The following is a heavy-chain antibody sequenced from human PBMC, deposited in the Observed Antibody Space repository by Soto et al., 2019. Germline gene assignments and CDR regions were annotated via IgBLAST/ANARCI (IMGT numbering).Heavy chain of an antibody. CDR2: IKSKTDGGTT. V-gene: IGHV3-15*07. J-gene: IGHJ6*02. Sequence: GGALGLSRGAPGFPVSNARGEWGRPGRGEGGGGVGRIKSKTDGGTTDYAAPVKGRFTISRDNSKNTLYLQMNSLKTEDTAVYYCTARLYCTNGVCAYYYYYYGMDVWGQGTTVTSP. D-gene: IGHD2-8*01. CDR3: TARLYCTNGVCAYYYYYYGMDV. CDR1: GFPVSNAR.